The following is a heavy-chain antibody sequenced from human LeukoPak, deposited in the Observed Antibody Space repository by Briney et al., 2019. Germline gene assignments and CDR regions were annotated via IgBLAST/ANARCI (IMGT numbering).Heavy chain of an antibody. CDR1: GGSISSYY. V-gene: IGHV4-59*04. D-gene: IGHD5-18*01. J-gene: IGHJ5*02. Sequence: SETLSLTCTVSGGSISSYYWSWIRQPPGKGLEWIGSIYYSGSTYHNPSLKSRVTISLDTSKNQFSLKLRSVTAADTAVYYCADTGMVTWGQGTLVTVSS. CDR2: IYYSGST. CDR3: ADTGMVT.